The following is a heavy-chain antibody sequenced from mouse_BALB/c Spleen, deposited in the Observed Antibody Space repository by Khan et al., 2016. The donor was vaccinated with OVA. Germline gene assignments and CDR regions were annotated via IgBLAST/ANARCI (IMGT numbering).Heavy chain of an antibody. Sequence: VQLQQSGPELVRPGASVKISCTASGYSFTGYFMNWVMQSHGKSLEWIGRINPHIGETFYNQRFKDKATLTVDESSSTAHMELRSLTSEDSAVYYCTRNYRSDFDYWGQGTTLTVSS. CDR2: INPHIGET. CDR3: TRNYRSDFDY. D-gene: IGHD1-1*01. J-gene: IGHJ2*01. V-gene: IGHV1-20*01. CDR1: GYSFTGYF.